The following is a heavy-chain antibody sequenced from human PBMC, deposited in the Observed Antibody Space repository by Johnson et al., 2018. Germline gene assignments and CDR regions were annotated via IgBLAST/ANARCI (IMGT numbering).Heavy chain of an antibody. V-gene: IGHV3-66*02. CDR2: IYSGGNT. CDR1: GFTVSSNY. D-gene: IGHD7-27*01. Sequence: VQLLESGGGLVQPGGSLRLSCAASGFTVSSNYMSWVRQAPGKGLEWVSVIYSGGNTSYADSVKGRFTISRDNSKNLLFLQMNSLRTEDTAVYYCARGKNWGSGWYFDLWGRGTLVTVSS. CDR3: ARGKNWGSGWYFDL. J-gene: IGHJ2*01.